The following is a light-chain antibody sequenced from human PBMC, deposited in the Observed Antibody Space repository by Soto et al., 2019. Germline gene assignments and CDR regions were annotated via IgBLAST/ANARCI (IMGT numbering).Light chain of an antibody. Sequence: EVVLTQSTATLSVSPGDRATLSCRASQYIGSAGARYHQRSGQAPRHLIFGASITAPTTPPRLSGSVSGTEFTLTISSLESEDFAVYLCKQYGDRARTFGQGNKVDNK. CDR2: GAS. CDR3: KQYGDRART. V-gene: IGKV3-15*01. CDR1: QYIGSA. J-gene: IGKJ1*01.